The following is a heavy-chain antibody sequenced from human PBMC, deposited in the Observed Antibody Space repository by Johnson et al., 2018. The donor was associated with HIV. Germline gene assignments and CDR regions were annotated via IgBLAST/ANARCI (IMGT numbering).Heavy chain of an antibody. D-gene: IGHD6-13*01. J-gene: IGHJ3*01. V-gene: IGHV3-30*02. CDR3: AKDEAQTLASAGRDAFDF. CDR1: GFTFSYYG. Sequence: QVHLVESGGGVVQPGGSPRLSCAAFGFTFSYYGMHWVRQAPGKGLEWVAFIRYDGDNKYYGDSVKGRFTIPRDNSKDTLYLQMKGLRPEDTAVYYCAKDEAQTLASAGRDAFDFWGQGTAVTV. CDR2: IRYDGDNK.